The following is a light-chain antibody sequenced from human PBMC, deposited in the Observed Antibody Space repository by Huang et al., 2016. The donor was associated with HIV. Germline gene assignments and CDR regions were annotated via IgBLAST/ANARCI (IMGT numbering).Light chain of an antibody. CDR3: QQYGSSVFT. CDR2: GAS. Sequence: DIVLTQSPGTLSLSPGERATLSCRASESVSNYLSWYQQKPGQTPRRLIYGASNRAADIPERFSGGGSGTDFTLTISRLEPEDFAVYYCQQYGSSVFTFGPGTKVDIK. V-gene: IGKV3-20*01. J-gene: IGKJ3*01. CDR1: ESVSNY.